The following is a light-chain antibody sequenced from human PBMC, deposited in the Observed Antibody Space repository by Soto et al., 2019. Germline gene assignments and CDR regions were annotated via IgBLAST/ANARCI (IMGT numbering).Light chain of an antibody. CDR2: DAS. CDR3: QQYNSYPWT. J-gene: IGKJ1*01. CDR1: QSISSW. V-gene: IGKV1-5*01. Sequence: DIQMTQSPSTLSASVGDRVTITCRASQSISSWLAWYQQKPGKAPKLLIYDASSLESGVPSRFSGSGSATEFTLTINSLQPDDFATYYCQQYNSYPWTFGQGTKVDI.